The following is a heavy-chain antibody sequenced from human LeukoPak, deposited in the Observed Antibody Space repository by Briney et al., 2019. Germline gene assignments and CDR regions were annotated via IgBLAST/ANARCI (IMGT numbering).Heavy chain of an antibody. V-gene: IGHV1-8*01. CDR1: GYTFNSYD. J-gene: IGHJ5*02. CDR2: MNPNSGNT. Sequence: ASVKVSCKASGYTFNSYDINWVRQATGQGLEWMGWMNPNSGNTGYAQKFQGRVTMTRNTSISTAYMELSSLRSEDTAVYYCARVLWFGELVLVGFDPWGQGTLVTVSS. CDR3: ARVLWFGELVLVGFDP. D-gene: IGHD3-10*01.